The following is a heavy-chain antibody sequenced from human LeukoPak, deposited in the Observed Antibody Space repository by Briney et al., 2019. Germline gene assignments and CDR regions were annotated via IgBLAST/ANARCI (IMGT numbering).Heavy chain of an antibody. D-gene: IGHD3-10*01. V-gene: IGHV1-2*02. J-gene: IGHJ5*02. CDR3: AEGDYGSGNGLDP. Sequence: RASVKVSCKASGGTFSSYAISWVRQAPGQGLEWMGWINPNSSGTNYAQKFQGRVTMTRDTSISTAYMELRRLTSDDTAVYYCAEGDYGSGNGLDPWGQGTLVTVSS. CDR1: GGTFSSYA. CDR2: INPNSSGT.